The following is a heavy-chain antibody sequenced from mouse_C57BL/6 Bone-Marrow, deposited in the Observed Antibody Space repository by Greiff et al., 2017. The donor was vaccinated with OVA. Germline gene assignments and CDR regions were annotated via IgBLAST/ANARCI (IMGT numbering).Heavy chain of an antibody. J-gene: IGHJ1*03. CDR1: GYAFSSYW. D-gene: IGHD1-1*01. CDR3: ARKRYTYFDV. V-gene: IGHV1-80*01. CDR2: IYPGDGDT. Sequence: QVQLQQSGAELVKPGASVKISCKASGYAFSSYWMNWVKQRPGQGLEWIGQIYPGDGDTNYNGKFKGKATLTADKSSSTAYMQLSSLTSDDSADYCGARKRYTYFDVWGTGTTVTVSS.